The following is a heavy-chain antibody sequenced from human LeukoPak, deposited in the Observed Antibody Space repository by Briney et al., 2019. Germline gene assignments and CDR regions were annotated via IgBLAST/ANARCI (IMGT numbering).Heavy chain of an antibody. J-gene: IGHJ4*02. V-gene: IGHV3-23*01. D-gene: IGHD3-10*01. CDR3: VGKVTGSGSYYPPDFDY. CDR2: ISGSGGST. CDR1: GFTFSSYA. Sequence: GGSLRLSCAASGFTFSSYAMSWVRQAPGKELEWVSAISGSGGSTYYADSVKGRFTISRDNSKNTLYLQMNSLRAEDTAVYYCVGKVTGSGSYYPPDFDYWGQGTLVTVSS.